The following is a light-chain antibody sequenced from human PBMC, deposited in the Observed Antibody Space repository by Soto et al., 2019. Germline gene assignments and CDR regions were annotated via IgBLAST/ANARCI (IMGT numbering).Light chain of an antibody. V-gene: IGKV3-20*01. CDR1: QSVSSNY. J-gene: IGKJ2*01. CDR2: GAS. CDR3: QQYGRSPPFA. Sequence: EIVLTQSPGTLSLSPGERATLSCRASQSVSSNYIAWYQQNPGQAPRLLIYGASTRATGIPDRFSVSGSGTDFTLTISRLEPEAFAVYFCQQYGRSPPFAFGQGTKVEIK.